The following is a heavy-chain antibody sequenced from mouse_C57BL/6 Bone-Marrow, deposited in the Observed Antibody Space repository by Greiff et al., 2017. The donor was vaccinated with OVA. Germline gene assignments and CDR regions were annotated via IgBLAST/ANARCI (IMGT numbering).Heavy chain of an antibody. J-gene: IGHJ2*01. Sequence: QVQLQQPGAELVKPGASVRMSCKAFGYPFTSYWITWVKQRPGQDLEWIGDIYPGSGSTNYTEKFKSKATRTVDTSSSTAYMHLSNLTSKDSAVYYSAIYYNNYGYWGQGTTLTVSS. CDR2: IYPGSGST. V-gene: IGHV1-55*01. D-gene: IGHD2-5*01. CDR1: GYPFTSYW. CDR3: AIYYNNYGY.